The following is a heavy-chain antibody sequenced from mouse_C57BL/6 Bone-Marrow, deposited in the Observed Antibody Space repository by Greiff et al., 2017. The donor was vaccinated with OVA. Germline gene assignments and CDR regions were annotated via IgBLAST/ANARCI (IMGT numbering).Heavy chain of an antibody. CDR3: SRKGGRGAMDY. CDR1: GYAFSSSW. Sequence: QVQLQQSGPELVKPGASVKLSCKASGYAFSSSWMNWVKQRPGKGLEWIGRIYPGDGDTNYNGKFKGKATLTADKSSSTAYMQLSSLTSEDSAVYFCSRKGGRGAMDYWGQGTSVTVSS. V-gene: IGHV1-82*01. CDR2: IYPGDGDT. D-gene: IGHD3-3*01. J-gene: IGHJ4*01.